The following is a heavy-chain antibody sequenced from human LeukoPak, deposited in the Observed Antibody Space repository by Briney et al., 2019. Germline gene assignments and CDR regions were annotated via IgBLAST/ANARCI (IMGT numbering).Heavy chain of an antibody. CDR2: IIPIFGTA. D-gene: IGHD1-14*01. V-gene: IGHV1-69*05. Sequence: GSSVNVSCKASGGTFSSYAISWVRQAPGQGLEWMGGIIPIFGTANYAQKLQGRVTITTDESTSTAYMELSSLRSEDTAVYYCARFTGYYMDVWGKGTTVTVSS. J-gene: IGHJ6*03. CDR1: GGTFSSYA. CDR3: ARFTGYYMDV.